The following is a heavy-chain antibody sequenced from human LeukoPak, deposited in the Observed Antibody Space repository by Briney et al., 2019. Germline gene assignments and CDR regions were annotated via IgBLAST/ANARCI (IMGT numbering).Heavy chain of an antibody. V-gene: IGHV1-69*02. D-gene: IGHD2-15*01. CDR2: IIPILGIA. Sequence: SVKVSCKASGGTFSSYTISWVRQAPGQGIEWMGRIIPILGIANYAQKFQGRVTITADKSTSTAYIELSRLRSGDTTLYYCTRAGNPYRDFYYTGQGNPVTVSP. CDR1: GGTFSSYT. J-gene: IGHJ4*02. CDR3: TRAGNPYRDFYY.